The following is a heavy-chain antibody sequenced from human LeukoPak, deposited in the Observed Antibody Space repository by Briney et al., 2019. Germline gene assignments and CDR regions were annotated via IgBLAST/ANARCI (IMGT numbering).Heavy chain of an antibody. CDR3: AKSESPPEYSSPIFDY. V-gene: IGHV3-23*01. CDR2: ISGSGGST. D-gene: IGHD6-6*01. Sequence: GGSLRLSCAASGFTFSSYDMSWVRQAPGKGLEWVSAISGSGGSTYYADSVKGRFTISRDNSKNTLYLQMNSLRAEDTAVYYCAKSESPPEYSSPIFDYWGQGTLVTVSS. CDR1: GFTFSSYD. J-gene: IGHJ4*02.